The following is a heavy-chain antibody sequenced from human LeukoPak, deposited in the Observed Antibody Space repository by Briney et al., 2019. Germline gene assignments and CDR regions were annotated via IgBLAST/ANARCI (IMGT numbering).Heavy chain of an antibody. J-gene: IGHJ5*02. CDR2: INPSGGST. V-gene: IGHV1-46*01. Sequence: ASVKVSCKASGYTFTSYYMHWVRQAPGQGLEWMGIINPSGGSTSYAQKFQGRVTMTRDTSTSTVYMELSSLRSEDTAVYYCARDLVVRGVPKTWFDPWGQGTLVTVSS. CDR3: ARDLVVRGVPKTWFDP. CDR1: GYTFTSYY. D-gene: IGHD3-10*01.